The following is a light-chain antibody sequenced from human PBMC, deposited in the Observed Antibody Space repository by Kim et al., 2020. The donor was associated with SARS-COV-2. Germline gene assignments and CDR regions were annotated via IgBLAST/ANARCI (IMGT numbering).Light chain of an antibody. V-gene: IGKV3-20*01. Sequence: SPGERATFSCRASHSVSGSYSAWYQQKSGQAPRLLIYDASTRATGIPDRFSGSGSGTDFTLTISRLEPEDFAVYYCQQYGSSPQTFGQGTKVDIK. J-gene: IGKJ1*01. CDR2: DAS. CDR1: HSVSGSY. CDR3: QQYGSSPQT.